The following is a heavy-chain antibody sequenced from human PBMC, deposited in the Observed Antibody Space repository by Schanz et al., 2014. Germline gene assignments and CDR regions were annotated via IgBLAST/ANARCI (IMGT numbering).Heavy chain of an antibody. CDR3: GRGGTGSHYHIDY. J-gene: IGHJ4*02. CDR1: GFGFSSYS. V-gene: IGHV3-48*01. CDR2: ISGNSRTI. Sequence: EVQLVESGGGLIQPGGSLRLSCAASGFGFSSYSMNWVRQAPGKGLEWVSNISGNSRTIYYADSMKGRYTVSRNNAVNALYLLMNSLRAEDTGLYFCGRGGTGSHYHIDYWGQGTLVTVSS. D-gene: IGHD1-26*01.